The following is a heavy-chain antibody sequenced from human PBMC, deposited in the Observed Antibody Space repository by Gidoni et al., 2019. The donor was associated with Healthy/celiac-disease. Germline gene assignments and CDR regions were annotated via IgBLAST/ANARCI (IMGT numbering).Heavy chain of an antibody. Sequence: QVQLQESGPGLVKPSETLSLTCTVSGGSISSYYWSWIRQPPGKGLEWIGYIYYSGSTNYNPSLKSRVTISVDTSKNQFSLKLSSVTAADTAVYYCAGTENPGAYYYYYYMDVWGKGTTVTVSS. V-gene: IGHV4-59*08. J-gene: IGHJ6*03. CDR2: IYYSGST. CDR1: GGSISSYY. CDR3: AGTENPGAYYYYYYMDV. D-gene: IGHD7-27*01.